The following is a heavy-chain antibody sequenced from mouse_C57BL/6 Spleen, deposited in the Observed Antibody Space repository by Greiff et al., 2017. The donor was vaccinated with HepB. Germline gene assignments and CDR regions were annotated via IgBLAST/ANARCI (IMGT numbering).Heavy chain of an antibody. D-gene: IGHD1-1*01. V-gene: IGHV1-19*01. CDR1: GYTFTDYY. CDR3: ARRDGSSYWFAY. J-gene: IGHJ3*01. CDR2: INPYNGGT. Sequence: EVQLQQSGPVLVKPGASVKMSCKASGYTFTDYYMNWVKQSHGKSLEWIGVINPYNGGTSYNQKFKGKATLTVDKSSSTAYMELNSLTSEDSAVYYCARRDGSSYWFAYWGQGTLVTVSA.